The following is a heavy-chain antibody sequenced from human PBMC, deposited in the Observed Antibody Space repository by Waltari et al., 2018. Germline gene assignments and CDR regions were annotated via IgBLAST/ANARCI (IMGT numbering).Heavy chain of an antibody. CDR1: GYTFTGYY. D-gene: IGHD3-22*01. Sequence: QVQLVQSGAEVKKPGASVKVSCKASGYTFTGYYMHWVRQAPGQGLEWMGVINPNSGGTNYAQKVQGWVTMTRDTSISTAYMGLSRLRSDDTAVYYCARDRIYYYDTLLGLDGMDVWGQGTTVTVSS. V-gene: IGHV1-2*04. CDR3: ARDRIYYYDTLLGLDGMDV. J-gene: IGHJ6*02. CDR2: INPNSGGT.